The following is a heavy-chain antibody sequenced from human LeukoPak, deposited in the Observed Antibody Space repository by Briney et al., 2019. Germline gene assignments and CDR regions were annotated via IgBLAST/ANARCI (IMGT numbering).Heavy chain of an antibody. CDR1: GDSTKTYF. Sequence: PSETLSLTCTISGDSTKTYFWSWIRQPPGKGLEWIGYIYYTGTTNYNPSLKSRVTISVDTSKNQFSLKVSSVTAADTGVYYCARVHYDSSGYYYFDYWGQGTLVTVSS. D-gene: IGHD3-22*01. J-gene: IGHJ4*02. CDR3: ARVHYDSSGYYYFDY. CDR2: IYYTGTT. V-gene: IGHV4-59*01.